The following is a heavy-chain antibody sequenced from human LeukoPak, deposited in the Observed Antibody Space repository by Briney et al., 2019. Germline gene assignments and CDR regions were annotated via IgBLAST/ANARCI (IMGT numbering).Heavy chain of an antibody. CDR2: IVGSVGST. CDR1: GFTFSSYA. D-gene: IGHD6-25*01. Sequence: GGSLRLSCAASGFTFSSYAMSWVRQAPGKGLEWVSGIVGSVGSTYYADSVKGRFTISRDDSKNTLFLQMNSLRAEDTGVYYCAKESAAAALNWLDPWGQGTLVTVSS. J-gene: IGHJ5*02. CDR3: AKESAAAALNWLDP. V-gene: IGHV3-23*01.